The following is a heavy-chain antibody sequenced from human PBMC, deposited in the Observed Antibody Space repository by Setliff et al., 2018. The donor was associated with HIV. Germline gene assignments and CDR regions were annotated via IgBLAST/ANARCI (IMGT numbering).Heavy chain of an antibody. V-gene: IGHV4-59*01. CDR2: IYNSGYS. Sequence: SETLSLTCKVSGASISSYYWSWVRQPPGKGLEWIGYIYNSGYSNSKPSLKSRVTMSLDTSKNQFSLELTSVTAADTAVYFCARGDGYRSNDAYYDTGMDVWGQGITVTVSS. CDR1: GASISSYY. CDR3: ARGDGYRSNDAYYDTGMDV. J-gene: IGHJ6*02. D-gene: IGHD5-12*01.